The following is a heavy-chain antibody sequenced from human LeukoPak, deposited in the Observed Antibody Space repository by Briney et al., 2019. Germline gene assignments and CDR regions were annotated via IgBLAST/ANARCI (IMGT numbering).Heavy chain of an antibody. Sequence: PGGSLRLSCAPSGFTFSSYGIHWVRQAPGKGLEWVAFIRYDGSKKYYADSVKGRFTISRDNSKNTLYLQMNSLRAEDTAVYYCAKDSGGRDFDYWGQGTLVTVSS. D-gene: IGHD3-10*01. J-gene: IGHJ4*02. CDR2: IRYDGSKK. V-gene: IGHV3-30*02. CDR3: AKDSGGRDFDY. CDR1: GFTFSSYG.